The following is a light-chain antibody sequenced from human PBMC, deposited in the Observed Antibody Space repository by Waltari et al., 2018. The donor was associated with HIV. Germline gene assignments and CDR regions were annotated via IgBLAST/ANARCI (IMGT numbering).Light chain of an antibody. Sequence: ETVITPSPGALSVSPGERVTLSCRASQSVSTNLAWYQPKPGQPPRLPIYGASARATDGPARFSGSGSGTEFNLTIADLRSEALAVYFCQQYNGWPLTFGPRSKVNIK. J-gene: IGKJ3*01. V-gene: IGKV3-15*01. CDR2: GAS. CDR3: QQYNGWPLT. CDR1: QSVSTN.